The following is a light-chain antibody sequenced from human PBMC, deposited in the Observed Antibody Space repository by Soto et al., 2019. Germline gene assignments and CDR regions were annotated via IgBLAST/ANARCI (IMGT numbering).Light chain of an antibody. V-gene: IGKV3-20*01. CDR3: QQYGRTPT. CDR2: GAS. J-gene: IGKJ2*01. CDR1: QSINSNY. Sequence: EIVLTQSPGTLSLSPGEGATLSCRASQSINSNYFAWYQQKPGQAPRLLIDGASGRATGIPDRFSGGGSGTDFTLTINRLEPEDFAVYYCQQYGRTPTFGQGTKLAIK.